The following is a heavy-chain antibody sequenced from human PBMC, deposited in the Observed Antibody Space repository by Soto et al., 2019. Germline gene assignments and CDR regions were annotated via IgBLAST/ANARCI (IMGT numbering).Heavy chain of an antibody. D-gene: IGHD1-7*01. V-gene: IGHV3-66*01. CDR3: ARSRTGTTYGGMDV. CDR2: IHSGGDT. Sequence: GGSLRLSCAASGFAVSSNYMTRVRQAPGKGLEWVSVIHSGGDTHYADSVRGRFTISRDNSKNTLYLQMNSLRAEDTAVYYCARSRTGTTYGGMDVWGQGTTVTVSS. CDR1: GFAVSSNY. J-gene: IGHJ6*02.